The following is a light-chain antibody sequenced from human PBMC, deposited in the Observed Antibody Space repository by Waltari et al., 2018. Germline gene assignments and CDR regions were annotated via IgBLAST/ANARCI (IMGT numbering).Light chain of an antibody. CDR3: QQYNNWPRP. CDR2: GAS. CDR1: PSVSSN. J-gene: IGKJ3*01. V-gene: IGKV3-15*01. Sequence: EIVMTQSPATLSVSPGEKATLSCRASPSVSSNLAWYQQKPGQAPRLLRYGASTRATGIPAKFSGSGSGTEFNLTISSLQSEDFAVYYCQQYNNWPRPFGPGTKVDIK.